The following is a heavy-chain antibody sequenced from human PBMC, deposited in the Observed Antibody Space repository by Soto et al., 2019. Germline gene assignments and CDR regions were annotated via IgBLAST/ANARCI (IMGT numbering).Heavy chain of an antibody. CDR3: ARAAYYDFWSGYYTRSDYYYYGMDV. CDR2: IYISENT. V-gene: IGHV4-4*07. J-gene: IGHJ6*02. D-gene: IGHD3-3*01. Sequence: SETLSLTCTVSGGSISSDYGSWIRQPAGKGLEWIGRIYISENTHYNPSLRSRVTISVDTSKNQFSLKLSSVTAADTAVYYCARAAYYDFWSGYYTRSDYYYYGMDVWGQGTTVTVYS. CDR1: GGSISSDY.